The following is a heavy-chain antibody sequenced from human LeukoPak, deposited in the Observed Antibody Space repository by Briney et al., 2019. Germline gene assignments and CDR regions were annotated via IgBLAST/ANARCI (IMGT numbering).Heavy chain of an antibody. D-gene: IGHD7-27*01. CDR1: GFTFSSYN. CDR3: GRGHWGLDY. V-gene: IGHV3-21*05. Sequence: GGSLRLSCVGSGFTFSSYNMNWVRQAPGKGLEWVSYISNSGREINYADSVKGRFTISRDNAMSSLYLQMNSLRVEDTAVYYCGRGHWGLDYWGQGTLVTVSS. CDR2: ISNSGREI. J-gene: IGHJ4*02.